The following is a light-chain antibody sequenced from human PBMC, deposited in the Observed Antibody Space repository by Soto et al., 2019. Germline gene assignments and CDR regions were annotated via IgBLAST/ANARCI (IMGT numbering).Light chain of an antibody. CDR3: HQYSRFPRT. J-gene: IGKJ1*01. Sequence: DIQMTQSPSALSASVGDRVTITCLASQNISSWLAWYQQKPGKAPKSLIYDASSLESGVPSRLSGSGSGTEFTLTTTGLQPDDFATYYCHQYSRFPRTFGQGTKVDIK. V-gene: IGKV1-5*01. CDR2: DAS. CDR1: QNISSW.